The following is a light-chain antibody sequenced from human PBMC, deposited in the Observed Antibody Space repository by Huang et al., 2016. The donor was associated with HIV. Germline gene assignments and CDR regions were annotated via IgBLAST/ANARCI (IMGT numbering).Light chain of an antibody. CDR2: GAS. CDR3: QQYGSSPYT. Sequence: EIVLTHSPGTLSLSPGERATLSCRASQRVTSSFLYWYQQELGQAPRLLIYGASSRATGIPDRVSGSGSGTDFTLTISRLDPEDFAVYYCQQYGSSPYTFGQGSKLEI. V-gene: IGKV3-20*01. J-gene: IGKJ2*01. CDR1: QRVTSSF.